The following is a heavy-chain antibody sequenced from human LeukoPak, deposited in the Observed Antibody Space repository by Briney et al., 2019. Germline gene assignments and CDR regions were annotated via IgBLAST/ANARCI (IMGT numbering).Heavy chain of an antibody. CDR1: VFTFSSYW. Sequence: GGSLRLSRAASVFTFSSYWMHWVRQAPGKGLVWVSRIGGDGSSTNYADSVKGRFTISRDNAKNTLYLQMNSLRAEDTAVYYCARERVAHDGFDFWGQGTMVTVSS. V-gene: IGHV3-74*01. CDR3: ARERVAHDGFDF. J-gene: IGHJ3*01. CDR2: IGGDGSST.